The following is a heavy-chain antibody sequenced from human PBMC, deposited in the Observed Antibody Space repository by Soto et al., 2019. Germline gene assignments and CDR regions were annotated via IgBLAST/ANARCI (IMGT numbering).Heavy chain of an antibody. J-gene: IGHJ4*02. D-gene: IGHD5-12*01. CDR1: GYSFTSYW. Sequence: GESLKISCKGSGYSFTSYWIGWVRQMPGKGLEWMGIIYPGDSDTRYSPSFQGQVTISADKSISTAYLQWSSLKASDTAMYYCARQANVNSRYDYPNYDYRGQGTLVTVSS. CDR2: IYPGDSDT. CDR3: ARQANVNSRYDYPNYDY. V-gene: IGHV5-51*01.